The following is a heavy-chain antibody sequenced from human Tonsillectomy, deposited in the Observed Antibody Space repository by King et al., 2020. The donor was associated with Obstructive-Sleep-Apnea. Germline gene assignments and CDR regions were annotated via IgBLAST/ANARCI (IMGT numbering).Heavy chain of an antibody. D-gene: IGHD6-6*01. V-gene: IGHV4-39*07. J-gene: IGHJ6*02. CDR1: GGSISSRSYY. CDR3: ATIAARPYGLDV. Sequence: QLQESGPGLVKPSETLSLTCTVSGGSISSRSYYWGWIRQPPGNGLEWIGSIYYSGSTYYNPSPKSRVTISLDTSRNQFSLRLSSVTAADPAVYYCATIAARPYGLDVWGQGTTVTVSS. CDR2: IYYSGST.